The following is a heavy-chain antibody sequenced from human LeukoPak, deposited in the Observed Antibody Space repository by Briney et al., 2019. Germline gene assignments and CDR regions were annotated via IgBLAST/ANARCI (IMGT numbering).Heavy chain of an antibody. CDR2: IYHSAST. D-gene: IGHD3-10*01. CDR1: GGSISSFY. Sequence: SETLSLTCTVSGGSISSFYWNWIRQPPGKGLEWIGYIYHSASTNYNPSLKGRVTISADTSKNQFSLKLSSVTAADAAVYYCAGGQSYFGATFLNWGQGTPGTGSS. CDR3: AGGQSYFGATFLN. J-gene: IGHJ4*02. V-gene: IGHV4-59*01.